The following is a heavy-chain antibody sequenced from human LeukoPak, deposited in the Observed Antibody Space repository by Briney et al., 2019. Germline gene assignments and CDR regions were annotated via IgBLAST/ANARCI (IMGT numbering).Heavy chain of an antibody. CDR3: ARDSTRRNFFDY. CDR2: IYTSGST. J-gene: IGHJ4*02. D-gene: IGHD2-2*01. V-gene: IGHV4-61*02. Sequence: SETLSLTCTVSGGSISSGNYYWSWIRQPAGKGLEWIGRIYTSGSTNYDPSLKSRVTISVDTSKNQFSLKLTSVTAADTAVYYSARDSTRRNFFDYWGQGTPVTVSS. CDR1: GGSISSGNYY.